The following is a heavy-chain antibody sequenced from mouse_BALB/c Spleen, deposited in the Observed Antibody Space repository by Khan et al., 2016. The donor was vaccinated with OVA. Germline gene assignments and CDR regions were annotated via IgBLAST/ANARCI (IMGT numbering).Heavy chain of an antibody. Sequence: QIQLVQSGPELKKPGETVKISCKASGYTFTNYGMNWVKQAPGKGLKWMGWINTYTGEPTYADDFKGRFAFSLKTSASPAYLQINNLKNEDTATYFCARPPYFSYVMDYWGQGTSVTVSS. J-gene: IGHJ4*01. CDR1: GYTFTNYG. CDR3: ARPPYFSYVMDY. V-gene: IGHV9-3-1*01. D-gene: IGHD2-10*01. CDR2: INTYTGEP.